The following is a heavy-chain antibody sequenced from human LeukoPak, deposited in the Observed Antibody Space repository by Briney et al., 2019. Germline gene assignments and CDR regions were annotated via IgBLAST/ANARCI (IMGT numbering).Heavy chain of an antibody. CDR2: ITGGGVNT. V-gene: IGHV3-23*01. CDR1: GFKFSSYG. CDR3: AKDGARYYDTLTGYYKYWYFDV. D-gene: IGHD3-9*01. J-gene: IGHJ2*01. Sequence: PGGSLRLSCEGTGFKFSSYGINWVRQAPGKGLEWVSGITGGGVNTYYADSVTGRFTISRDNSENTVYLQMDSLRAEDTAVYYCAKDGARYYDTLTGYYKYWYFDVWGRGTLVSVSS.